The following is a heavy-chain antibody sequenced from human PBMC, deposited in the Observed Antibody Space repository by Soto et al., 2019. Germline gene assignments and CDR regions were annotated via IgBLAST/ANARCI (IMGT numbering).Heavy chain of an antibody. CDR2: IIPIFGTA. J-gene: IGHJ6*02. V-gene: IGHV1-69*06. Sequence: ASVKVSCKASGGTFSSYAISWVRQAPVQGLEWMGGIIPIFGTANYAQKFQGRVTITADKSTSTAYMELSSLRSEDTAVYYCARGPEGTIFGVVIGGMDVWGQGTTVTVSS. CDR3: ARGPEGTIFGVVIGGMDV. CDR1: GGTFSSYA. D-gene: IGHD3-3*01.